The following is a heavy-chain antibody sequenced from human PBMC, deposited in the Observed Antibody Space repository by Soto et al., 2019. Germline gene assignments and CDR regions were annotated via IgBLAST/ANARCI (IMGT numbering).Heavy chain of an antibody. CDR1: GYTFTSYY. CDR2: INPSGGST. D-gene: IGHD6-19*01. J-gene: IGHJ4*02. CDR3: ARDLEPIAVAGTTFYYFDY. Sequence: VKVSCKASGYTFTSYYMHWVRQAPGQGLEWMGIINPSGGSTSYAQKFQGRVTMTRDTSTSTVYMELSSLRSEDTAVYYCARDLEPIAVAGTTFYYFDYWGQGXLVT. V-gene: IGHV1-46*01.